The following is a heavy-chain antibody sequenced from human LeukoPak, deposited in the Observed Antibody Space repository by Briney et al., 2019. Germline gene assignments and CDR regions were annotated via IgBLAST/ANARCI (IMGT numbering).Heavy chain of an antibody. CDR2: ISSSSSYI. CDR3: ARDPAGATYYYYYYYMDV. Sequence: GGSLRLSCAASGFTFSSYSMNWVRQAPGKGLEWVSSISSSSSYIYYADSVKGRFTISRDNSKNTLYLQMNSLRAEDTAVYYCARDPAGATYYYYYYYMDVWGKGTTVTVSS. V-gene: IGHV3-21*01. CDR1: GFTFSSYS. J-gene: IGHJ6*03. D-gene: IGHD1-26*01.